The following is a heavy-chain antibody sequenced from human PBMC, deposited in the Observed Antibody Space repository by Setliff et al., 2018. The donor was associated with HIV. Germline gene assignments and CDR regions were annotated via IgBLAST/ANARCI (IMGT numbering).Heavy chain of an antibody. Sequence: PGGSLRLSCAASGFTFSSYSMNWVRQAPGKGLEWVSSISSSSSYIYYADSVKGRFTTSRDNAKNSLYLQMNSLRAEDTAVYYCATDIVATLDYWGQGTLVTVSS. CDR3: ATDIVATLDY. J-gene: IGHJ4*02. V-gene: IGHV3-21*01. CDR2: ISSSSSYI. D-gene: IGHD5-12*01. CDR1: GFTFSSYS.